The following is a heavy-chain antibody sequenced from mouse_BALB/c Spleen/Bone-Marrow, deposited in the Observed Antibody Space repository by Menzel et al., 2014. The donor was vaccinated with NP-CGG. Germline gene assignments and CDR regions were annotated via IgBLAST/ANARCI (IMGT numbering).Heavy chain of an antibody. V-gene: IGHV1-76*01. D-gene: IGHD2-2*01. CDR3: ASGVTTGWFVY. CDR2: IYPGSGST. Sequence: QVQLKESGAELVRHLQFLTGGRERPSYWIHWVKQRSGQGLEWIARIYPGSGSTYYNEKFEGKATLTADKSSSTAYMQLSSLKSEDSAVYFCASGVTTGWFVYWGQGTLVTVSA. CDR1: ERPSYW. J-gene: IGHJ3*01.